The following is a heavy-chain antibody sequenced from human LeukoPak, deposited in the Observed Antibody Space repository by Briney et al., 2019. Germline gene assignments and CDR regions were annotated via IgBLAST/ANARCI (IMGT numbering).Heavy chain of an antibody. J-gene: IGHJ4*02. CDR2: IKQGGSEK. Sequence: GGSLRLSCAASGFTFSSYWMSWVRQAPGKGLEWVANIKQGGSEKYYVDSVKGRFSISRDNAKNSVYLQMNSLRAEDTAVYYCARGYCSGGSCYTLHYWGQGTLVTVSS. V-gene: IGHV3-7*01. CDR1: GFTFSSYW. CDR3: ARGYCSGGSCYTLHY. D-gene: IGHD2-15*01.